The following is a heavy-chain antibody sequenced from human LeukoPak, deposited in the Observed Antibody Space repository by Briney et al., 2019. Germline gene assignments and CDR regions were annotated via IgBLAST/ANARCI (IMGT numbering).Heavy chain of an antibody. Sequence: GGSLRLSCAASGFTFTAYTINWVRQAPGKGLEWVSYINGSTTDIYYADSVKGRFTISRDNAKNSLYLQMNSLRAEDTAVYYCAELGITMIGGVWGKGTTVTISS. CDR2: INGSTTDI. D-gene: IGHD3-10*02. CDR3: AELGITMIGGV. J-gene: IGHJ6*04. V-gene: IGHV3-21*01. CDR1: GFTFTAYT.